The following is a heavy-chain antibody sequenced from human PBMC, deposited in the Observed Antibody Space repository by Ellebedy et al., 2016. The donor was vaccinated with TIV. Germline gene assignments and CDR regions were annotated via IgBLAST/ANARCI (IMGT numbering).Heavy chain of an antibody. CDR1: GFTFSNFA. J-gene: IGHJ4*02. CDR3: AKGSSSGFNYDRVGFQY. CDR2: ISAGGDNT. Sequence: GGSLRLSCAASGFTFSNFAMHWVRQAPGKGLEWLSVISAGGDNTYNADSVKGRFTITRDNSKNTLFLQMNRPRTEDTAVCYCAKGSSSGFNYDRVGFQYWGQGTLVTVSS. V-gene: IGHV3-23*01. D-gene: IGHD3-22*01.